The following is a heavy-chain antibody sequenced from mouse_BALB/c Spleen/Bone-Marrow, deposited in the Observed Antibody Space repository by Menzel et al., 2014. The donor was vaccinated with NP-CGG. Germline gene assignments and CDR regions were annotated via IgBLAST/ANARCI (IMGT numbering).Heavy chain of an antibody. J-gene: IGHJ3*01. CDR1: GYTFTSYL. D-gene: IGHD2-1*01. Sequence: LQQPGSELVRPGASVKLSCKASGYTFTSYLIHWVKQRPGQGLEWIGNIYPGSGSTNYDEKFKSKATLTVDTSSSTAYMQLSSLTSEDSAVSDCTRTYGNYPGWFAYWGQGTLVTVSA. CDR3: TRTYGNYPGWFAY. CDR2: IYPGSGST. V-gene: IGHV1S22*01.